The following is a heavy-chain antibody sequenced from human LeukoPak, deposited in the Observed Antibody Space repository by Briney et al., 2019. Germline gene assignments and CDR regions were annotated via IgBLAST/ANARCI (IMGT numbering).Heavy chain of an antibody. J-gene: IGHJ4*02. Sequence: EASVKVSCKASGYTFTSYYMHWVRQAPGQGLEWMGIINPSGGSTSYAQKFQGRVTTTRDMSTSTVYMELSSLRPEDTAVYYCARATLTSNDYWGQGTLVTVSS. CDR2: INPSGGST. CDR3: ARATLTSNDY. CDR1: GYTFTSYY. V-gene: IGHV1-46*01. D-gene: IGHD1-14*01.